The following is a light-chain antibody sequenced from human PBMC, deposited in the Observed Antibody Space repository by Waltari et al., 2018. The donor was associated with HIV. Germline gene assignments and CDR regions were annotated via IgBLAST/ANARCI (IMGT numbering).Light chain of an antibody. V-gene: IGLV1-47*01. Sequence: QSVLTQPPSASGTPGQRVPISCSGGSSNIGSNYLYWYQQLPGTAPKLLIYRNNQRPSGVPDRFSGSKSGTSASLAISGLRSEDEADYYCAAWDDSLSGVVFGAGTKLTVL. J-gene: IGLJ2*01. CDR2: RNN. CDR1: SSNIGSNY. CDR3: AAWDDSLSGVV.